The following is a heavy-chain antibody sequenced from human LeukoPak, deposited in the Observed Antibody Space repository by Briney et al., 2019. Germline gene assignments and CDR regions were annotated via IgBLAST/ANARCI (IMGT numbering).Heavy chain of an antibody. CDR1: GGSMSSSSYY. CDR3: ARQYYDSSGYYFPDYFDY. V-gene: IGHV4-39*01. D-gene: IGHD3-22*01. J-gene: IGHJ4*02. CDR2: IYYSGST. Sequence: PSETLSLTCTVSGGSMSSSSYYWGWIRQPPGKGLEWIGSIYYSGSTYYNPYLKSRVTISADTSRNQFSLKLNSVNAADTAVYYCARQYYDSSGYYFPDYFDYWGQGTLVTVSS.